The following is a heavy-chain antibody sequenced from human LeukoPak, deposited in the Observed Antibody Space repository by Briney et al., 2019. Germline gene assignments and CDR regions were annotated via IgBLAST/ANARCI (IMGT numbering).Heavy chain of an antibody. CDR3: ARDPYSGNYGDYYYYYMDV. J-gene: IGHJ6*03. D-gene: IGHD1-26*01. Sequence: GGSLRLSCAASGFTFSSYSMNWVRQAPGKGLEGVSSITSSSSYIYYADSVKGRFTISRDNAKSSLYLQMNSLRDEDTAVYYCARDPYSGNYGDYYYYYMDVWGKGTTVTISS. CDR1: GFTFSSYS. CDR2: ITSSSSYI. V-gene: IGHV3-21*01.